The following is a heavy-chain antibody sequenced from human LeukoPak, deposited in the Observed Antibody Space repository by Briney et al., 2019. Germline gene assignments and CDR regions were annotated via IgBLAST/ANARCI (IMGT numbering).Heavy chain of an antibody. D-gene: IGHD3-10*01. CDR2: IFYSGST. Sequence: PSETLCLTCTVSGGSISSGGFYWSWIRQHPGKGLEWIGYIFYSGSTYYNPSLRSRVTLSVDTPKNQFSLKLSSVTAADTAVYYCARADLHYGSGTDFDYWGQGTLVTVSS. CDR1: GGSISSGGFY. J-gene: IGHJ4*02. V-gene: IGHV4-31*03. CDR3: ARADLHYGSGTDFDY.